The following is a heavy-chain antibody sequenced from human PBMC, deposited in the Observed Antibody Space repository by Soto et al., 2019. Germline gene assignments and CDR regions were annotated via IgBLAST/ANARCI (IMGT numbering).Heavy chain of an antibody. V-gene: IGHV3-30*18. D-gene: IGHD2-15*01. CDR2: ISYDGSNK. CDR1: GFTFISYG. Sequence: WWSLGLSCAASGFTFISYGIHWVRQAPGKGLEWVAVISYDGSNKYYADSVKGRFTISRDNSKNTLYLQMNSLRAEDTAVYYCAKGHHCSGGSCYPNPLDYWGQGTLVTV. CDR3: AKGHHCSGGSCYPNPLDY. J-gene: IGHJ4*02.